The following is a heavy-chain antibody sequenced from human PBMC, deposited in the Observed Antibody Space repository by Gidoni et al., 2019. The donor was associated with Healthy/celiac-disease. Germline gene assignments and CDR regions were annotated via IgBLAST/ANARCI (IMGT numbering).Heavy chain of an antibody. Sequence: EVQLVESGGGLVQPGGSLSLSCAASGFTFSSYSMNWVRQAPGKGLEWVSYISSSSSTIYYADAVKGRFTISRYNAKNSLYLQMNSLRAEDTAVYYCARDTGYGMDVWGQGTTVTVSS. CDR1: GFTFSSYS. CDR2: ISSSSSTI. V-gene: IGHV3-48*01. D-gene: IGHD4-17*01. J-gene: IGHJ6*02. CDR3: ARDTGYGMDV.